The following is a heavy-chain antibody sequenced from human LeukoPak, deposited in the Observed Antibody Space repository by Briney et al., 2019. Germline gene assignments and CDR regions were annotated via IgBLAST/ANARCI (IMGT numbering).Heavy chain of an antibody. D-gene: IGHD2-2*01. J-gene: IGHJ5*02. Sequence: PSETLSLTCAVSGGSISSSNWWSWVRQPPGKGLEWIGEIYHSGSTDYNPSLKSRVTISVDKSKNQFSLKLSSVTAADTAVYYCAREYCSSTSCYFGDWFDPRGQGTLVTVSS. CDR1: GGSISSSNW. CDR3: AREYCSSTSCYFGDWFDP. V-gene: IGHV4-4*02. CDR2: IYHSGST.